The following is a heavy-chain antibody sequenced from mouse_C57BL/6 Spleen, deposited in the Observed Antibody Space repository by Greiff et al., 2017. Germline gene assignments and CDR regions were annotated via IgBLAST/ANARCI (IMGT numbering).Heavy chain of an antibody. V-gene: IGHV1-69*01. CDR2: IDPSDSYT. CDR1: GYTFTSYW. Sequence: QVQLQQPGAELVMPGASVKLSCKASGYTFTSYWMHWVKQRPGQGLEWIGEIDPSDSYTNYNQKFKGKSTLTVDKSSSTAYMQLSSLTSEDSAVYYCARKGLYYSNSCLDYWGQGTTLTVSS. D-gene: IGHD2-5*01. J-gene: IGHJ2*01. CDR3: ARKGLYYSNSCLDY.